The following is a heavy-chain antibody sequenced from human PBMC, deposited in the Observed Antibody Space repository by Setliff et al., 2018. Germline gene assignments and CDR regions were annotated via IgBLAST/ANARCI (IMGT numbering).Heavy chain of an antibody. J-gene: IGHJ4*02. D-gene: IGHD6-6*01. V-gene: IGHV4-34*01. CDR2: INHRGST. Sequence: PSETLSLTCAAYGGTFSDYYGTWIRQPPGKGLEWIGEINHRGSTNYHPXXKSRATISIGTSKDQFSLKLISMSAADTAVYFCARGRNIGARLLDSWGQGALVTVSS. CDR3: ARGRNIGARLLDS. CDR1: GGTFSDYY.